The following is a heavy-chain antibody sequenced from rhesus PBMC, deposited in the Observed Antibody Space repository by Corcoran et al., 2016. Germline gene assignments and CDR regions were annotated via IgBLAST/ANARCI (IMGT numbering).Heavy chain of an antibody. Sequence: QVQLQQWGEGLVKPSEPLSLTCAVYGGSISGYYYWSWSRQPPGKGLEWIGYIYGNSASTNYNPSRKNRVTISKDTSKNQFSLKLSSVTAADTAVYYCARDLGLWGPGVLVTVSS. CDR2: IYGNSAST. CDR1: GGSISGYYY. V-gene: IGHV4-73*01. CDR3: ARDLGL. J-gene: IGHJ5-1*01.